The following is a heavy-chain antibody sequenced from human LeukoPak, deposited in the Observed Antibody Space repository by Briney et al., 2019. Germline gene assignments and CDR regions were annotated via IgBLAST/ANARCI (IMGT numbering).Heavy chain of an antibody. CDR3: ARRSRETTVTKVDHEYFQY. D-gene: IGHD4-17*01. V-gene: IGHV5-51*01. CDR1: GYSFTSYW. J-gene: IGHJ1*01. Sequence: GESPKIPCRGSGYSFTSYWIGWVRQMPGKGREGMVIIYPGDSDTRYSPSFQGQVTISTGKSISTAYLQWSSLKASGTAMYYCARRSRETTVTKVDHEYFQYWGQGTLVTVSS. CDR2: IYPGDSDT.